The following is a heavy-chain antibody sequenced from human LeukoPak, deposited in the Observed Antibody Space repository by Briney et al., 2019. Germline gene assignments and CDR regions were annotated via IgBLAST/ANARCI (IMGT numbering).Heavy chain of an antibody. CDR1: GFTVSSNY. Sequence: PGGSLRLSCAASGFTVSSNYMSWVRQAPGKGLEWVSVIYSGGSTYYADSVEGRFTISRDNSKNTLYLQMNSLRAEDTAVYYCARDKDSSGYYPEAFDIWGQGTMVTVSS. D-gene: IGHD3-22*01. J-gene: IGHJ3*02. V-gene: IGHV3-66*01. CDR3: ARDKDSSGYYPEAFDI. CDR2: IYSGGST.